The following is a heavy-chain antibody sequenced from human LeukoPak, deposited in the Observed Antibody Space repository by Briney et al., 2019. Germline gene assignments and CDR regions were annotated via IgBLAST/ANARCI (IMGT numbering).Heavy chain of an antibody. CDR3: AKPTYGEEIYDY. J-gene: IGHJ4*02. CDR1: GFTFSSYG. D-gene: IGHD3-3*01. V-gene: IGHV3-30*02. CDR2: IWYDGSNK. Sequence: GGSLRLSCAASGFTFSSYGMHWVRQAPGKGLEWVAVIWYDGSNKYYADSVKGRFTISRDNSKNTLLLQMNSLRAEDTAVYYCAKPTYGEEIYDYWGQGTLVTVSS.